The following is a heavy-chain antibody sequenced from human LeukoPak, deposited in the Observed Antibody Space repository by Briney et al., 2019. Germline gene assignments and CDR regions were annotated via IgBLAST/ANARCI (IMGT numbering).Heavy chain of an antibody. CDR3: ARGGGPYYYYGMDV. V-gene: IGHV4-34*01. CDR2: TNHSGST. J-gene: IGHJ6*02. D-gene: IGHD2-15*01. CDR1: GGSFSGYY. Sequence: PSETLSLTCAVYGGSFSGYYWSWIRQPPGKGLEWIGETNHSGSTNYNPSLKSRVTISVDTSKNQFSLKLSSVTAADTAVYYCARGGGPYYYYGMDVWGQGTTVTVSS.